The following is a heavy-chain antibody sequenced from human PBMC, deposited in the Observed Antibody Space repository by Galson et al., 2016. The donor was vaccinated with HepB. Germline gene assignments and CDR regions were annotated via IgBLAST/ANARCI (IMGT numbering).Heavy chain of an antibody. J-gene: IGHJ6*02. Sequence: SVKVSCKASGYTFTDCYIHWVRQAPGQGLEWMGWINPKSGGTNYEQRFQGRVTVSRDTSISTAYMEHTRLTSDDTAVYYCARVSGVYYGMDVGGHGTTVTGSS. CDR1: GYTFTDCY. V-gene: IGHV1-2*02. D-gene: IGHD7-27*01. CDR3: ARVSGVYYGMDV. CDR2: INPKSGGT.